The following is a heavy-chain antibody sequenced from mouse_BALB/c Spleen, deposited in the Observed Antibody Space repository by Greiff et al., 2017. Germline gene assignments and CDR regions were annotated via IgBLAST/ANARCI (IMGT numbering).Heavy chain of an antibody. CDR1: GYTFTSYW. V-gene: IGHV1-5*01. Sequence: EVQLQQSGTVLARPGASVKMSCKASGYTFTSYWMHWVKQRPGQGLEWIGAIYPGNSDTSYNQKFKGKAKLTAVTSTSTAYMELSSLTNEDSAVYYCTRSGGSGYVFDYWGQGTTLTVSS. CDR3: TRSGGSGYVFDY. CDR2: IYPGNSDT. J-gene: IGHJ2*01. D-gene: IGHD3-1*01.